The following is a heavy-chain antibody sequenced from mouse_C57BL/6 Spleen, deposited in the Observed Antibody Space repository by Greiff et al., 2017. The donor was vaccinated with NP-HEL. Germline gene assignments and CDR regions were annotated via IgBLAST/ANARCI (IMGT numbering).Heavy chain of an antibody. CDR3: ARVSGSSYGYFDY. Sequence: QVQLQQPGAELVKPGASVKLSCKASGYTFTSYWMQWVKQRPGQGLEWIGEIDPSDSYTNYNQKFKGKATLTVDTSSSTAYMQLSSLTSEDSAVYYCARVSGSSYGYFDYWGQGTTLTVSS. CDR1: GYTFTSYW. J-gene: IGHJ2*01. CDR2: IDPSDSYT. V-gene: IGHV1-50*01. D-gene: IGHD1-1*01.